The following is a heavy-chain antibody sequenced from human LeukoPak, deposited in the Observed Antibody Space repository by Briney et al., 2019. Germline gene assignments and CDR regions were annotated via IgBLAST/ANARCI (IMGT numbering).Heavy chain of an antibody. Sequence: GGSLRLSCAASGFTFSSYGMHWVRQAPGKGLEWVAFIRYDGSNKYYADSVKGLFTISRDNSKNTLYLQMNSLRAEDTAVYYCAKDIGVAARPGLYMDVWGKGTTVTVSS. V-gene: IGHV3-30*02. CDR3: AKDIGVAARPGLYMDV. J-gene: IGHJ6*03. CDR2: IRYDGSNK. CDR1: GFTFSSYG. D-gene: IGHD6-6*01.